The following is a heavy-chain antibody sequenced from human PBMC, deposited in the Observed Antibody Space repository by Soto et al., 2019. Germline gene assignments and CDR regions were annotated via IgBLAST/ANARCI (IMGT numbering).Heavy chain of an antibody. CDR1: GGSISSGNYY. Sequence: QVQLQESGPGLVKPSQTLSLTCSVSGGSISSGNYYWSWIRPPPGKGLEWIGYIYHSGSAYYNPSLKSRATISLDTSKNQFSLKLSSVTATDTAVYYCARASSANWFDPWGQGTLVTVSS. CDR3: ARASSANWFDP. CDR2: IYHSGSA. J-gene: IGHJ5*02. V-gene: IGHV4-30-4*01.